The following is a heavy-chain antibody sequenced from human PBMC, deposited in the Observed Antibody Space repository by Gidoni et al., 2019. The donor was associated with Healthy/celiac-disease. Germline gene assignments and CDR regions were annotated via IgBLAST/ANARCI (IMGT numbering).Heavy chain of an antibody. CDR3: ARRAQMTTVTTIPTRAYLDY. CDR1: GFTFSASY. D-gene: IGHD4-4*01. V-gene: IGHV3-11*01. J-gene: IGHJ4*02. CDR2: ISSSGSTI. Sequence: QVQLVESGGGLVKPGGSLRLSCAASGFTFSASYMSWSCQAPGKGLEWVSYISSSGSTIYYADSVKSRFTISRDNAKNSLYLQMNSLRAEDTAVYYCARRAQMTTVTTIPTRAYLDYWGQGTLVTVSS.